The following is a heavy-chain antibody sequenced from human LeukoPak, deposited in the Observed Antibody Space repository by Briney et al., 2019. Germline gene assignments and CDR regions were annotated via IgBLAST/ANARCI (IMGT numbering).Heavy chain of an antibody. D-gene: IGHD2-15*01. CDR1: GFTFSHAW. Sequence: GGSLRLSCAASGFTFSHAWMSWVRQAPGKGLEWVGRIKKKSDGGTTDYAAPVKGRFIISTDDSKNTLYLQMNGLKTEDTAVYHCAADLGYCSGGSCHRARFDYWGQGILVTVSS. V-gene: IGHV3-15*01. J-gene: IGHJ4*02. CDR3: AADLGYCSGGSCHRARFDY. CDR2: IKKKSDGGTT.